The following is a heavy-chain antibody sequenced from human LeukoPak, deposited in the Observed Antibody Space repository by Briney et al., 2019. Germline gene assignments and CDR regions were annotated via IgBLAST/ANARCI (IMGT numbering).Heavy chain of an antibody. J-gene: IGHJ6*03. CDR3: AKAGHSGYDSYYYYYYYMDV. CDR2: ISGSGGST. V-gene: IGHV3-23*01. Sequence: GGSLRLSCAASGFTFSSYAMSWVRQAPGKGLEWVSAISGSGGSTYYADSVKGRFTISRDNSKNTLYLQMNSLRAEDTAVYYCAKAGHSGYDSYYYYYYYMDVWGKGTTVTVSS. D-gene: IGHD5-12*01. CDR1: GFTFSSYA.